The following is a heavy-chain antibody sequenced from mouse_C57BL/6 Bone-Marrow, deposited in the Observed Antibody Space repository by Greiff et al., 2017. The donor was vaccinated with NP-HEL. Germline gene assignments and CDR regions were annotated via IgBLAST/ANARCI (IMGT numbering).Heavy chain of an antibody. CDR1: GYTFTSYW. D-gene: IGHD1-1*01. Sequence: EVQLQQSGTVLARPGASVKMSCKTSGYTFTSYWMHWVKQRPGQGLEWIGAIYPGNSDTSYNQKFKGKANLTAVTSASTAYMELSSLTNEDSAVYYCTIYYYGSSGVAYWGQGTLVTVSA. CDR2: IYPGNSDT. CDR3: TIYYYGSSGVAY. V-gene: IGHV1-5*01. J-gene: IGHJ3*01.